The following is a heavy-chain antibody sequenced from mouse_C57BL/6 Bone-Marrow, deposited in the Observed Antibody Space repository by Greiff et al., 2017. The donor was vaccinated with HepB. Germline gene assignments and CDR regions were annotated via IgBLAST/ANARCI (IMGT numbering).Heavy chain of an antibody. V-gene: IGHV1-7*01. J-gene: IGHJ4*01. Sequence: VQLQQSGAELAKPGASVKLSCKASGYTFTSYWMHWVKQRPGQGLEWIGYINPSSGYTKYNQKFKDTATLTADKSSSTAYMQLSSLTYEDSAVYYCARSDNYGAMDYWGQGTSVTVSS. CDR1: GYTFTSYW. CDR2: INPSSGYT. D-gene: IGHD1-1*01. CDR3: ARSDNYGAMDY.